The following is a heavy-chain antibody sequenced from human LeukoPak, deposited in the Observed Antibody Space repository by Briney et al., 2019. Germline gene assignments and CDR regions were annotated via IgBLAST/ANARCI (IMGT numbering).Heavy chain of an antibody. V-gene: IGHV3-43*01. CDR1: GVTFDYYT. Sequence: RGSLRLSCAAPGVTFDYYTMYWVRQGPEEGLEWVSLIDGVNTFYADSVKGRFTISRDNNKNSLYLQMNGLRTDDTGLYYCVKGRRRGYAYGTLESWGQGTLVTVSS. D-gene: IGHD5-18*01. CDR2: IDGVNT. J-gene: IGHJ4*02. CDR3: VKGRRRGYAYGTLES.